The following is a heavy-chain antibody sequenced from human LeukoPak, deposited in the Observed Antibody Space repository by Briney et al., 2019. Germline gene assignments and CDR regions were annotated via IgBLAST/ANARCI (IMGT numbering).Heavy chain of an antibody. V-gene: IGHV1-8*01. J-gene: IGHJ6*03. D-gene: IGHD3-10*01. Sequence: PGASVKVSCKASGYTFTSYDINWVRQATGQGLEWMGWMNPNSGNTGYAQKFQGRVTMTRNTSISTAYMELSSLRSEDTAVYYCARVGRVRGVRYYYYYYYMDVWGKGTTVTVSS. CDR1: GYTFTSYD. CDR2: MNPNSGNT. CDR3: ARVGRVRGVRYYYYYYYMDV.